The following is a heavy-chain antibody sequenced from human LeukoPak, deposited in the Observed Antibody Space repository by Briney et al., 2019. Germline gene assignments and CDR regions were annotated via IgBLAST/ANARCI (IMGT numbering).Heavy chain of an antibody. J-gene: IGHJ4*02. CDR3: ARDLPICSGGSCYTGPFDY. CDR1: GFIFSSYE. Sequence: GGSLRLSCAASGFIFSSYEMNWVRQAPGKGLEWVSVICSGGSTYYADSVKGRFTISRDNSKNTLYLQMNSLRAEDTAVYYCARDLPICSGGSCYTGPFDYWGQGTLVTVSS. V-gene: IGHV3-53*01. CDR2: ICSGGST. D-gene: IGHD2-15*01.